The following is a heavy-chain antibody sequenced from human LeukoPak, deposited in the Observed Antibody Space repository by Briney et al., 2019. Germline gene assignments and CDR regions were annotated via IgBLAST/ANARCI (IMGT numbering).Heavy chain of an antibody. V-gene: IGHV3-21*01. CDR1: GFTFSSYS. Sequence: GGSLRLSCAASGFTFSSYSMNWVRQAPGKGLEWVSSISSSSYIYYADSVKGRFTISRDNAKNSLYLQMNSLRAEDTAVYYCARDFGYPGVGYWGQGTLVTVSS. CDR2: ISSSSYI. J-gene: IGHJ4*02. CDR3: ARDFGYPGVGY. D-gene: IGHD2-2*03.